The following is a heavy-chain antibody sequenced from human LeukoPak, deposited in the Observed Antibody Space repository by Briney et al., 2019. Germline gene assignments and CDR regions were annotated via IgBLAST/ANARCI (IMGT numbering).Heavy chain of an antibody. J-gene: IGHJ4*02. CDR2: IYSGTI. Sequence: GGSLRLSCTVSGFTVSRNSMSWVRQAPGKGLEWVSFIYSGTIHYSDSVKGRFTISRDNSKNTLYLQMNSLRAEDTAVYYCARRAGAYSHPYDYWGQGTLVTVSS. CDR1: GFTVSRNS. V-gene: IGHV3-53*01. CDR3: ARRAGAYSHPYDY. D-gene: IGHD4/OR15-4a*01.